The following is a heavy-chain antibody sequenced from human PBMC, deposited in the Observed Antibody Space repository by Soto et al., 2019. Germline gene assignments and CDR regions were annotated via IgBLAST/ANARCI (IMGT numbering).Heavy chain of an antibody. CDR2: ISAYNGNT. J-gene: IGHJ6*03. D-gene: IGHD4-17*01. CDR3: ARDGWRYGDYYMDV. V-gene: IGHV1-18*01. CDR1: GYTFTSYG. Sequence: GASVTVSCKASGYTFTSYGSSWVRQAHGHGLEWMGWISAYNGNTNYAQKLQGRVTMTTDTSTSTAYMELRSLRSDDTAVYYCARDGWRYGDYYMDVWGKGTTVTVSS.